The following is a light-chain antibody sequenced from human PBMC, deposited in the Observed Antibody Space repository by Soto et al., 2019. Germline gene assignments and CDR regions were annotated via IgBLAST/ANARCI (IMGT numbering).Light chain of an antibody. CDR3: CSYGGSYTLI. CDR2: DVT. Sequence: QSALTQPRSVSGSPGQSVTVSCTGTSSDVGGYNYVSWYQQHPGKAPKLIISDVTNRPSGVPDRSSGSKSGNTASLTISGLQGEDEAEYYCCSYGGSYTLIFGGGTKVTVL. CDR1: SSDVGGYNY. J-gene: IGLJ2*01. V-gene: IGLV2-11*01.